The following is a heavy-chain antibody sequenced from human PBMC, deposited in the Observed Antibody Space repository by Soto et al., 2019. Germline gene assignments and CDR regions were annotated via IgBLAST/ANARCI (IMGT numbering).Heavy chain of an antibody. J-gene: IGHJ4*02. CDR2: ISYDGSNK. CDR1: GLTFSSYG. CDR3: AKDRAEYCSSTSCPHY. D-gene: IGHD2-2*01. V-gene: IGHV3-30*18. Sequence: GGSLRLSCEASGLTFSSYGIHWVRQAPGKGREWVAVISYDGSNKYYADSVKGRFSISRDNSKYTLYLQMNSLRAEDTAVYYCAKDRAEYCSSTSCPHYWGRGTLVTVSS.